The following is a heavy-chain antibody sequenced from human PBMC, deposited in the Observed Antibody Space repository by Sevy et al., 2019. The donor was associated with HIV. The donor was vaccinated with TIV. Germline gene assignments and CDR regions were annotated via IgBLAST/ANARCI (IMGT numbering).Heavy chain of an antibody. CDR1: GFTFSSYG. V-gene: IGHV3-33*06. D-gene: IGHD2-15*01. Sequence: GGSLRLSCAASGFTFSSYGMHWVRQAPGKGLEWVAVIWYDGSNKYYADSVKGRFTISRDNSKNTLYLQRNSLRAEDTAVYYCAKGACSGGSCYWGGDYYYYYMDVWGKGTTVTVSS. J-gene: IGHJ6*03. CDR3: AKGACSGGSCYWGGDYYYYYMDV. CDR2: IWYDGSNK.